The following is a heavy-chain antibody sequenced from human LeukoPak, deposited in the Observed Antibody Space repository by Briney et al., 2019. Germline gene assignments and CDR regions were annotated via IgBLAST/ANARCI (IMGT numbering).Heavy chain of an antibody. CDR2: IHGSSGST. V-gene: IGHV3-23*01. Sequence: GRSLRLSCSASGFTFSNYGMSWVLQAPGKGLEWVSGIHGSSGSTYYADSVKGRSTISRDNSKNTLYLQMNSLRAEDTAVYYCAREYDFWSGYSFDYWGQGTLVTVSS. CDR3: AREYDFWSGYSFDY. D-gene: IGHD3-3*01. J-gene: IGHJ4*02. CDR1: GFTFSNYG.